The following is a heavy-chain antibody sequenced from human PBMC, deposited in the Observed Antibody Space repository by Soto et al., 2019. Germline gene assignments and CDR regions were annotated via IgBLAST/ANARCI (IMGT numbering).Heavy chain of an antibody. CDR2: IIPIFGTA. D-gene: IGHD3-10*01. Sequence: ASVKVSCKASGGTFSSYAISWVRQAPGQGLEWMGGIIPIFGTANYAQKFQGRVTITADESTSTAYMELSSLRSEDTAVYYCACWWAGRPYYGMAFSGRGSTVIVSS. V-gene: IGHV1-69*13. CDR3: ACWWAGRPYYGMAF. CDR1: GGTFSSYA. J-gene: IGHJ6*02.